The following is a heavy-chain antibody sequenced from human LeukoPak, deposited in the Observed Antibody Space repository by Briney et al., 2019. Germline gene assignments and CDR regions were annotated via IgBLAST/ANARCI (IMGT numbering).Heavy chain of an antibody. CDR3: ARGSSGNYAWFDP. J-gene: IGHJ5*02. V-gene: IGHV1-2*02. Sequence: ASVKVSCKASGHTFTGYFTHWVRQAPGQGLEWMGWINPNSGDTNYAQKFQGRVTMTRDTSISTAYMELSRLRSDDTAVYFCARGSSGNYAWFDPWGQGTLVTVSS. CDR1: GHTFTGYF. CDR2: INPNSGDT. D-gene: IGHD1-26*01.